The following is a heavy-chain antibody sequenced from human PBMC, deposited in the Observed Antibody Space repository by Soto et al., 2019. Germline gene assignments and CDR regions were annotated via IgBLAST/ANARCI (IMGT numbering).Heavy chain of an antibody. CDR3: ARQRRGGYWFDP. J-gene: IGHJ5*02. V-gene: IGHV4-30-4*01. CDR2: IYYSETT. Sequence: SETLSLTCAVSGVSVTNGDYYWSRMRQSPGKGLEWIGNIYYSETTSYNPSLNSRLSISIDTSRNQFSLQLTSVTAADTAIYYCARQRRGGYWFDPWGQGTLVTVSS. CDR1: GVSVTNGDYY.